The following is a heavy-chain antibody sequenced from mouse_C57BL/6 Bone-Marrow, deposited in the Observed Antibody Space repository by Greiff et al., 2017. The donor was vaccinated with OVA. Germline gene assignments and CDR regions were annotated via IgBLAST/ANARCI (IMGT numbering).Heavy chain of an antibody. CDR1: GFTFSNYW. Sequence: EVKLVESGGGLVQPGGSMTLSCVASGFTFSNYWMNWVRQSPEKGLEWVAQIRLKSDNYATHYAESVKGRFTISRDDSKSSVYLQMNNLSAEDTGIYYCIYYYGSSSYAMDYWGQGTSVTVSS. J-gene: IGHJ4*01. CDR3: IYYYGSSSYAMDY. V-gene: IGHV6-3*01. CDR2: IRLKSDNYAT. D-gene: IGHD1-1*01.